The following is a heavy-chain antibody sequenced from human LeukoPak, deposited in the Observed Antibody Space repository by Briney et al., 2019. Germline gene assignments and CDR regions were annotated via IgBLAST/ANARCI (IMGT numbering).Heavy chain of an antibody. J-gene: IGHJ4*02. CDR3: ARANGDYSIPLDY. CDR1: GGSFSGYY. CDR2: INHSGST. V-gene: IGHV4-34*01. D-gene: IGHD4-17*01. Sequence: SETLSLTCAVYGGSFSGYYWSWIRQPPGKGLEWIGEINHSGSTNYNPSLKSRVTISVDTSKNQFSLKLSSVTAADTAVYYCARANGDYSIPLDYWGQGTLVTVSS.